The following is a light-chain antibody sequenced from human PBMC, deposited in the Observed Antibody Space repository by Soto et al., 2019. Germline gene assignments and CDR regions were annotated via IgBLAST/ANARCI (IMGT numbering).Light chain of an antibody. V-gene: IGKV3-11*01. CDR3: KQRSTWPPT. Sequence: EIVLTQSPATLSLSPGERATLSCRASQSVSGYLAWYQQKPGQAPRLLMYDASNRATGIPARFSGSGSGTDFTFTTASLGLKDLPVFYGKQRSTWPPTFGEGPRWRSN. CDR2: DAS. CDR1: QSVSGY. J-gene: IGKJ4*01.